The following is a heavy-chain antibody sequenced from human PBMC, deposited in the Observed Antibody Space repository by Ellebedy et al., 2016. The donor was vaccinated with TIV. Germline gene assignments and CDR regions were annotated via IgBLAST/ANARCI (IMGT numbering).Heavy chain of an antibody. D-gene: IGHD1-26*01. V-gene: IGHV3-23*01. CDR2: VSGSGGNT. CDR3: ARPFSGSHPGDY. CDR1: GFTFRNYP. Sequence: GESLKISXAASGFTFRNYPMTWVRQAPGKGLEWVAAVSGSGGNTYYADSVKGRFTISRDNSKNTLYLQMNSLRAEDTAVYYCARPFSGSHPGDYWGQGTLVTVSS. J-gene: IGHJ4*02.